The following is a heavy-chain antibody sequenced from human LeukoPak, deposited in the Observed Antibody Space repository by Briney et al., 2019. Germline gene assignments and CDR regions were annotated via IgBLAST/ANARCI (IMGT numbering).Heavy chain of an antibody. CDR3: ARRITIFGVVILNWYFDL. CDR2: IYYSGST. D-gene: IGHD3-3*01. Sequence: PSETLSLTCTVSGGSISSYYWSWIRQPPGKGLEWIGYIYYSGSTNYNPSLKSRVTISVDTSKNQFSLKLSSVAAADTAVYYCARRITIFGVVILNWYFDLWGRGTLVTVSS. CDR1: GGSISSYY. V-gene: IGHV4-59*12. J-gene: IGHJ2*01.